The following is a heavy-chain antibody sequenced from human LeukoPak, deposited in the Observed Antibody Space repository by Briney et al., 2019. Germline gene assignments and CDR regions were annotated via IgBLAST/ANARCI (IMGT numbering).Heavy chain of an antibody. J-gene: IGHJ4*02. CDR2: IKQDGSER. V-gene: IGHV3-7*01. CDR1: GFTFTNYW. CDR3: AAANYFDY. Sequence: GGSLRLSCAASGFTFTNYWMTWVRQAPGKGLEWVANIKQDGSERYYMDSVKGRFTISRDNAKNSLYLQMSSLRAEDTAVYYCAAANYFDYWGQGTLVTVSS.